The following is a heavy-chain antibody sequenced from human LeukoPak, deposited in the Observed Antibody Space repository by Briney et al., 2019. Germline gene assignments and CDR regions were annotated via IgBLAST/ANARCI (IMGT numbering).Heavy chain of an antibody. Sequence: SETLSLTCTVSGGSISSITYYWGWIRQPPGKGLEWIGSIYYSGSTHYNPSLKSRVTVSLDTSKNQFSLKLSSVTAADTAMYYCARARSPFKGSYYYMDVWGKGTTVTVSS. J-gene: IGHJ6*03. D-gene: IGHD2-15*01. CDR2: IYYSGST. CDR1: GGSISSITYY. V-gene: IGHV4-39*07. CDR3: ARARSPFKGSYYYMDV.